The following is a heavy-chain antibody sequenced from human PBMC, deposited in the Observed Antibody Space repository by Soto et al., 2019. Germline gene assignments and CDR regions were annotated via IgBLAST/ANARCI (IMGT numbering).Heavy chain of an antibody. CDR1: GGSISSYY. J-gene: IGHJ4*02. CDR3: ASSHYDYIWGSYRFDY. D-gene: IGHD3-16*02. CDR2: IYYSGST. Sequence: PSETMCLTCTVSGGSISSYYWRWIRQHPGKGLEWIGYIYYSGSTNYNPSLKSRVTISVDTSKNQFSLKLSSVTAADTAVYYCASSHYDYIWGSYRFDYWGQGTLVTVSS. V-gene: IGHV4-59*08.